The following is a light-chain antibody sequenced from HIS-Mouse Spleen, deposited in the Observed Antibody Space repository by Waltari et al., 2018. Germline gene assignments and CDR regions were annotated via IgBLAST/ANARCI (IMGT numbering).Light chain of an antibody. CDR1: SSDVGGYNY. CDR3: CSYAGSYTLGV. V-gene: IGLV2-11*01. CDR2: DVS. J-gene: IGLJ1*01. Sequence: QSALTQPRSVSGSPGQSVTISCTGTSSDVGGYNYVSWYQQQPGKAPKLMIFDVSKRPAGVPERVSGSKSGNTASLTISGLQAEDEADYYCCSYAGSYTLGVFGTGTKVTVL.